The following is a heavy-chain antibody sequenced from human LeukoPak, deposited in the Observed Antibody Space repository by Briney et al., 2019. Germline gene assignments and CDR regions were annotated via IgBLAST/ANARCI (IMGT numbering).Heavy chain of an antibody. CDR1: GGSFSGYY. J-gene: IGHJ4*02. Sequence: PSETLSLTCAVYGGSFSGYYWSWIRQPPGKGLEWIGEINHSGSTNYNPSLKSRVTISVDRSKNQFSLKLSSVTAADTAVYYCARALTPPEYYFDYWGQGTLVTVSS. CDR2: INHSGST. V-gene: IGHV4-34*01. D-gene: IGHD1-20*01. CDR3: ARALTPPEYYFDY.